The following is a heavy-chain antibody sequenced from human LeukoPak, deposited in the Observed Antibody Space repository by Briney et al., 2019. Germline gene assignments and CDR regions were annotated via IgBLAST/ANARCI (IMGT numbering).Heavy chain of an antibody. CDR2: ISWNSGSI. CDR3: AKENSYSSSPFDY. Sequence: QPGRPLRLSCAASGFTFDDYAMHWVRQAPGKGLEWVSGISWNSGSIGYADSVKGRFTISRDNAKNSLYLQMNSLRAEDTALYYCAKENSYSSSPFDYWGQGTLVTVSS. J-gene: IGHJ4*02. D-gene: IGHD6-6*01. V-gene: IGHV3-9*01. CDR1: GFTFDDYA.